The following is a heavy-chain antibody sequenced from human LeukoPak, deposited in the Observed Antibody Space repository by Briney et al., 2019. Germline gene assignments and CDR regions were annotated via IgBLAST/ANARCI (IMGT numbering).Heavy chain of an antibody. D-gene: IGHD6-19*01. CDR1: GSTFSTYA. CDR2: IRPDGDRT. CDR3: AREQSGTRGWYTVDY. V-gene: IGHV3-23*01. Sequence: GGSLRLSCAASGSTFSTYAITWVRQGPGKGLEWVSAIRPDGDRTYYTDSVRGRFTISRDNSRDTVYLQVSSLRVEDTAVYYCAREQSGTRGWYTVDYWGQGTLVTVSS. J-gene: IGHJ4*02.